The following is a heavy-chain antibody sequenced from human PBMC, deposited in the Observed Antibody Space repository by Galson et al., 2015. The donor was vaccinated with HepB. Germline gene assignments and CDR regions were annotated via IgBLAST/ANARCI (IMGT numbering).Heavy chain of an antibody. CDR1: GFTFSSYG. CDR3: AKEGLAAAGTRSYYYYYYGMDV. CDR2: ISYDGSNK. D-gene: IGHD6-13*01. J-gene: IGHJ6*02. V-gene: IGHV3-30*18. Sequence: SLRLSCAASGFTFSSYGMHWVRQAPGKGLEWVAVISYDGSNKYYAGSVKGRFTISRDNSKNTLYLQMNSLRAEDTAVYYCAKEGLAAAGTRSYYYYYYGMDVWGQGTTVTVSS.